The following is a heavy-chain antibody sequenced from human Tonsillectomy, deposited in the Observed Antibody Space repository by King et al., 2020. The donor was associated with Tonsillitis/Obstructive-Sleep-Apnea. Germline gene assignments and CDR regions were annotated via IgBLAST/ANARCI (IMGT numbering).Heavy chain of an antibody. CDR2: ISGGGGST. V-gene: IGHV3-23*04. CDR1: GITFSSYS. J-gene: IGHJ4*02. CDR3: AKAMVQGIIITIFDY. D-gene: IGHD3-10*01. Sequence: VQLVESGGGLVQPGGSLRLSCAASGITFSSYSMSWVRQSPWKGLELVSTISGGGGSTYCAESVKGRFTIPRDNSKNTLYLQMNSLRAEDTAVYYCAKAMVQGIIITIFDYWGQGTLVTVSS.